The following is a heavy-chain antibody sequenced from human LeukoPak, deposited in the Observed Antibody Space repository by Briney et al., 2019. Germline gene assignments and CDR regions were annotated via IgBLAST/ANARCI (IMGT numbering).Heavy chain of an antibody. CDR3: ARETSGY. J-gene: IGHJ4*02. V-gene: IGHV1-69*01. CDR2: IIPIFGTA. Sequence: KISCKGSGYRFTNYWIGWVRQMPGKGLEWMGIIPIFGTANYAQKFQGRVTITADESTSTAYMELSSLRSEDTAVYYCARETSGYWGQGTLATVSS. CDR1: GYRFTNYW. D-gene: IGHD3-10*01.